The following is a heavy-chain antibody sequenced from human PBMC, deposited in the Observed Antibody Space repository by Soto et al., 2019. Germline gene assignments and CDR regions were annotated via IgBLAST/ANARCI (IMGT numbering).Heavy chain of an antibody. CDR1: GGSFSGYY. CDR2: INHSGST. J-gene: IGHJ4*02. Sequence: PSETLSLTCAVYGGSFSGYYWSWIRQPPGKGLEWIGEINHSGSTNYNPSLKSRVTISVDTSKNQFSLKLSSVTAADTAVYYCARRYGWLYFDYWGQGSLVTVSS. D-gene: IGHD3-10*01. V-gene: IGHV4-34*01. CDR3: ARRYGWLYFDY.